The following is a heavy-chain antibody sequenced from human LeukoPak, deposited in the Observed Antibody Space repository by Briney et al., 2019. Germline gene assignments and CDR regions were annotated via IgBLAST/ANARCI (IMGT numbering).Heavy chain of an antibody. CDR2: IYPGDSDT. Sequence: GGSLKISCKGSGYSFTSYWIGWVRQMPGKGLEWMGLIYPGDSDTRYSPSFQGQVTISADKSISTAYLQWSSLKASDTAMYYCARPSAYIISSSMDYWGQGTLVTVSS. CDR1: GYSFTSYW. J-gene: IGHJ4*02. CDR3: ARPSAYIISSSMDY. D-gene: IGHD6-6*01. V-gene: IGHV5-51*01.